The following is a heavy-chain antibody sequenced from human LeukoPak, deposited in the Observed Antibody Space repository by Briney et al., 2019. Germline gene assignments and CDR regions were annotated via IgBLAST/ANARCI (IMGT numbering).Heavy chain of an antibody. D-gene: IGHD2/OR15-2a*01. J-gene: IGHJ4*02. Sequence: SETLSLICTVSGDSISSYYWYWFRQPPGKELEWIACIYYSGVTHYNPSLKSRVTISLDTSKSQFSLRLSSVTAADTAVYYCAREGIVRTYDQWGQGTLVTVSS. V-gene: IGHV4-59*12. CDR2: IYYSGVT. CDR3: AREGIVRTYDQ. CDR1: GDSISSYY.